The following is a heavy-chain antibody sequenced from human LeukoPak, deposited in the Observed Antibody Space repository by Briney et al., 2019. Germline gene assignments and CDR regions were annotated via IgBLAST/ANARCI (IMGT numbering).Heavy chain of an antibody. J-gene: IGHJ4*02. Sequence: ASVKVSCKVSGYTLTELSMHWVRQAPGKGLEWVGGFDSEDGETIYAQKFQGRVTMTEDTSTDTAYMELNSLRSEDSAVYYCATPRAYSSGWYPRVTEEYYFDYWGQGTLVTVSS. CDR1: GYTLTELS. CDR2: FDSEDGET. D-gene: IGHD6-19*01. V-gene: IGHV1-24*01. CDR3: ATPRAYSSGWYPRVTEEYYFDY.